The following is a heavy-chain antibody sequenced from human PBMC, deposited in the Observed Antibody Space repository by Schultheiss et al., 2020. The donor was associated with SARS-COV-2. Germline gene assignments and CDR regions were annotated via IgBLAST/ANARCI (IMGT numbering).Heavy chain of an antibody. CDR3: ARVLGRNLADHNWFDP. J-gene: IGHJ5*02. CDR1: GYTFPNFG. Sequence: ASVKVSCKTSGYTFPNFGIDWVRQATGQGPEWMGWMNPSNGQTGYAQKFQGRVTMTRDTSISTAYMELSSLRSEDTAIYYCARVLGRNLADHNWFDPWGQGTRVTVSS. CDR2: MNPSNGQT. D-gene: IGHD1-14*01. V-gene: IGHV1-8*01.